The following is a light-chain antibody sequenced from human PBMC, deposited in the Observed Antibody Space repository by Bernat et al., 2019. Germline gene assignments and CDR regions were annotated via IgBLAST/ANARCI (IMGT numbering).Light chain of an antibody. CDR3: QQYGNSPGVT. J-gene: IGKJ4*01. V-gene: IGKV3-20*01. Sequence: EVVLTQSPGTLSLSPGDRATLSCRASQSVTSSHLAGHQQKPGQAPRLLIYDVSNRATGIPNRFSGSRSGTYFTLTISRLEPEDFAVYYCQQYGNSPGVTFGGGTKVEIK. CDR2: DVS. CDR1: QSVTSSH.